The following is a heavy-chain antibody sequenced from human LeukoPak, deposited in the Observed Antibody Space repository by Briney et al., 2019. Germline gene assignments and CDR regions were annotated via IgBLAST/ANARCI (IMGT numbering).Heavy chain of an antibody. CDR2: ISWNSGSI. CDR3: AKDIDFLGRSGYPDY. CDR1: GFTSDDYA. V-gene: IGHV3-9*02. J-gene: IGHJ4*02. Sequence: GGSLRLSCAASGFTSDDYAMHWVRQAPGKGLEWVSGISWNSGSIGYADSVKGRFTISRDNAKNSLYLQMNSLRAEDTALYYCAKDIDFLGRSGYPDYWGQGTLVTVSS. D-gene: IGHD3-22*01.